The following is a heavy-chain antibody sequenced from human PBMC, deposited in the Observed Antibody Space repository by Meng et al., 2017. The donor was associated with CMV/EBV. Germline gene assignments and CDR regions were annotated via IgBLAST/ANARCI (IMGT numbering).Heavy chain of an antibody. V-gene: IGHV3-21*01. D-gene: IGHD2-21*01. J-gene: IGHJ4*02. CDR3: ARDGAGRLPLFADY. CDR2: ISSSSSYI. CDR1: GFTSSSYS. Sequence: GESLMISCAASGFTSSSYSMNWVRQAPGKGLEWVSSISSSSSYIYYADSVKGRFTISRDNAKNSLYLQMNSLRAEDTAVYYCARDGAGRLPLFADYWGQGTLVTVSS.